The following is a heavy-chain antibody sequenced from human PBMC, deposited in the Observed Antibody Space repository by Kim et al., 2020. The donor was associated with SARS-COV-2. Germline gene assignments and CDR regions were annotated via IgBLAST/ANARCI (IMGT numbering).Heavy chain of an antibody. Sequence: GGSLRLSCAASGFTFSSYAMHWVRQAPGKGLEWVAVIWYDGSNKYYADSVKGRFTISRDNSKNTLYLQMNSLRAEDTAVYYCAKDAGRIAVAGMLDYWGQGTLVTVSS. D-gene: IGHD6-19*01. V-gene: IGHV3-33*06. J-gene: IGHJ4*02. CDR1: GFTFSSYA. CDR2: IWYDGSNK. CDR3: AKDAGRIAVAGMLDY.